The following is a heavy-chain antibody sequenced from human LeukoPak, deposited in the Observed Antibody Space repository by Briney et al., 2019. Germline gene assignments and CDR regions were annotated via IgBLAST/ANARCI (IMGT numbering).Heavy chain of an antibody. CDR1: GYRFTSYW. D-gene: IGHD6-6*01. J-gene: IGHJ4*02. CDR2: IYPGDSDT. V-gene: IGHV5-51*01. CDR3: ARHIFSSSYFDY. Sequence: RESLKISCKGSGYRFTSYWIGWVRQMPGKGLGGMGIIYPGDSDTRYSPSFQGQVTISADKSISTAYLQWSSLKASDTAMYYCARHIFSSSYFDYWGQGTLVTVSS.